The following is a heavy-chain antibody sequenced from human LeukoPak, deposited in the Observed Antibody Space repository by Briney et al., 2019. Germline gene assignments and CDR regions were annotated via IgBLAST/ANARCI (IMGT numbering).Heavy chain of an antibody. CDR1: GFSFDDYV. CDR2: ISWNSASI. CDR3: AKDIRGATVTDYGMDV. V-gene: IGHV3-9*01. Sequence: PGGSLRLSCAASGFSFDDYVMHWVRQVPGKGLEWVSGISWNSASIGYADSVKGRFTISRDNAKNFLYLQMNSLRVEDTALYYCAKDIRGATVTDYGMDVWGQGPRSPSP. J-gene: IGHJ6*02. D-gene: IGHD4-17*01.